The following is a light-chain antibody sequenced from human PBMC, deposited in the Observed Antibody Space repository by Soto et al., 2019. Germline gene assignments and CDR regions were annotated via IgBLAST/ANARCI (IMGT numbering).Light chain of an antibody. CDR3: CSYAGAFIYV. V-gene: IGLV2-11*01. CDR2: DVS. CDR1: SSDVGGYSY. Sequence: QSVLTQPRSVSGSPGHSVTISCTGTSSDVGGYSYVSWYQQHPGKAPKLLISDVSKRPSGVPDRFSGSKFGNTASLTISGLQAEDEADYYCCSYAGAFIYVFGSGTKATV. J-gene: IGLJ1*01.